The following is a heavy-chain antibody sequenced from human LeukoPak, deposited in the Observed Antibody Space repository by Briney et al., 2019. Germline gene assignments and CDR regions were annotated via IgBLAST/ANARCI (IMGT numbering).Heavy chain of an antibody. V-gene: IGHV1-18*01. CDR1: GYTFTSYG. J-gene: IGHJ4*02. Sequence: ASVKVSCKASGYTFTSYGISWVRQAPGQGLEWVGWISAYNGNTNYAQKLQGRVTMTTDTSTSTAYMELRSLRSDDTAVYYCARDSSHYYDSSGYARASLGNFDYWGQGTLVTVSS. D-gene: IGHD3-22*01. CDR2: ISAYNGNT. CDR3: ARDSSHYYDSSGYARASLGNFDY.